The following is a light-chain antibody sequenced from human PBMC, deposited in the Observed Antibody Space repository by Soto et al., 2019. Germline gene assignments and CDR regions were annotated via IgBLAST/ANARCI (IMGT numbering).Light chain of an antibody. J-gene: IGKJ1*01. V-gene: IGKV1-39*01. CDR2: AAS. CDR3: QQSFSTRWT. Sequence: DIRMTQSPSSLSASVRDRVTITCRASQSISSYLNWYQQKPGKAPRFLIYAASSLQSGVPSRFSGSGSGTDFTLTISSLQPEDFATYYCQQSFSTRWTFGQGTKVDIK. CDR1: QSISSY.